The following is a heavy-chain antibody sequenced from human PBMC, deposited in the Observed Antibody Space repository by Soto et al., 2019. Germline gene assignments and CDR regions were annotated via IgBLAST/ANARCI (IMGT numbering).Heavy chain of an antibody. J-gene: IGHJ5*02. V-gene: IGHV3-21*01. Sequence: EVQLVESGGGLVKPGGSLRLSCAASGFTFSSYSMNWVRQAPGKGLEWVSSISSSSSYIYYADSVKGRFTISRDNAKNSLYLQMNSLRAEDTAVYYCARDQRRDNWFDPWGQGTLVTVSS. CDR2: ISSSSSYI. CDR1: GFTFSSYS. D-gene: IGHD6-25*01. CDR3: ARDQRRDNWFDP.